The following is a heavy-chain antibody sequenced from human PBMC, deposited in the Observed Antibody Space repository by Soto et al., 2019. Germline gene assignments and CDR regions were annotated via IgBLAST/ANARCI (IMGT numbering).Heavy chain of an antibody. D-gene: IGHD5-12*01. Sequence: PGGSLRLSCAASGFTVCSNYMSWVRQAPGKGLEWVSVIYSGGSTYYADSVKGRFTISRDNSKNTLYLQMNSLRAEDTAVYYCARVLKDGYNIHYFDYWGQGTLVTVSS. CDR1: GFTVCSNY. CDR3: ARVLKDGYNIHYFDY. CDR2: IYSGGST. J-gene: IGHJ4*02. V-gene: IGHV3-53*01.